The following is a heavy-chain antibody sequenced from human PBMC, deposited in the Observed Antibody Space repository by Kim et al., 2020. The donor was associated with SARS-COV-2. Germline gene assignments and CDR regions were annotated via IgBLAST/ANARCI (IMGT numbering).Heavy chain of an antibody. CDR2: ISAYNGNT. Sequence: ASVKVSCKASGYTFTSYGISWVRQAPGQGLEWMGWISAYNGNTNYAQKLQGRVTMTTDTSTSTAYMELRSLRSDDTAVYYCAREVYYYDSSGYYPFDYWGQGTLVTVSS. V-gene: IGHV1-18*01. CDR1: GYTFTSYG. CDR3: AREVYYYDSSGYYPFDY. D-gene: IGHD3-22*01. J-gene: IGHJ4*02.